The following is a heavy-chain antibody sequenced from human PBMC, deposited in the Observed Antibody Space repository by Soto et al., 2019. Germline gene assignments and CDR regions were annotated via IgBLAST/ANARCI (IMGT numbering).Heavy chain of an antibody. Sequence: SETLSHTCTVSGGSISSGGYYWSWIRQHPGKGLEWIGYIYYSGSTYYNPSLKSRVTISVDTSKNQFSLKLSSVTAADTAVYYCARDFYGRDAFDIWGQGTMVTVSS. V-gene: IGHV4-31*03. CDR3: ARDFYGRDAFDI. J-gene: IGHJ3*02. D-gene: IGHD3-10*01. CDR2: IYYSGST. CDR1: GGSISSGGYY.